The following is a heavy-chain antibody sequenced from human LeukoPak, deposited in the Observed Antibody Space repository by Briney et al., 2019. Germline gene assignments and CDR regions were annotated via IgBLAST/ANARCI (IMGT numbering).Heavy chain of an antibody. D-gene: IGHD6-13*01. V-gene: IGHV2-5*02. CDR2: IYWGDDK. J-gene: IGHJ4*02. Sequence: ESAPTLVKPTQTLTLTCAFSGFSLSTSGEGVGWIRQPPGKALEWLALIYWGDDKRYSPSLKSRLTITKDTSKNQVVLTMTNMDPVDTATYFCAHSHTSSPNDYWGQGTLVTVSS. CDR1: GFSLSTSGEG. CDR3: AHSHTSSPNDY.